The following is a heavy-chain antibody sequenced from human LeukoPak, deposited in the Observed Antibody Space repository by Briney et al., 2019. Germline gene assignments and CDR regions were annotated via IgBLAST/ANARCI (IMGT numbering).Heavy chain of an antibody. CDR1: GGSISSGGYY. CDR3: ARVLMSYDFWSGTLGYYGMDV. CDR2: IYYSGST. J-gene: IGHJ6*02. V-gene: IGHV4-31*03. Sequence: SETLSLTCTVSGGSISSGGYYWSWIRQHPGKGLEWIGYIYYSGSTYYNPSLKSRVTISVDTSKNQFSLKLSSVTAADTAVYYCARVLMSYDFWSGTLGYYGMDVWGQGTTVTVSS. D-gene: IGHD3-3*01.